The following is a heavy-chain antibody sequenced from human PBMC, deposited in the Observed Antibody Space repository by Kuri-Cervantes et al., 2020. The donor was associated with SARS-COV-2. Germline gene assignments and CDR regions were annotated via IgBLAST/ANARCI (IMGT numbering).Heavy chain of an antibody. J-gene: IGHJ4*02. CDR2: IIPIFGTA. Sequence: SVKVSCKASGGTFSSYAISWVRQAPGQGLEWMGGIIPIFGTANHAQKFQGRVTITADESTSTAYMELSSLRSEDTAVYYCARGRVAGSHLSFYYWGQGTLVTVSS. V-gene: IGHV1-69*13. CDR3: ARGRVAGSHLSFYY. D-gene: IGHD6-19*01. CDR1: GGTFSSYA.